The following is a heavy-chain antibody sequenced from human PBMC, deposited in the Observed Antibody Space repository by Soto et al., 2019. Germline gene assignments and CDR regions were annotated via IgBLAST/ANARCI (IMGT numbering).Heavy chain of an antibody. Sequence: SVKVSCKASGGTFSSYTISWVRQAPGQGLEWMGRIIPIHGIANYAQKFQGRVTITADTSTSTAYMELSSLRSEDTAVYYCARVSLYCSSTSCPQYGMDVWGQGTTVTVSS. J-gene: IGHJ6*02. V-gene: IGHV1-69*02. CDR1: GGTFSSYT. D-gene: IGHD2-2*01. CDR2: IIPIHGIA. CDR3: ARVSLYCSSTSCPQYGMDV.